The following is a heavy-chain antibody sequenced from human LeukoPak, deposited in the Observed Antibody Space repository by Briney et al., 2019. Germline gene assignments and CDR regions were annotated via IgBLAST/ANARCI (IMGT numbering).Heavy chain of an antibody. J-gene: IGHJ4*02. CDR2: FDPEDGET. CDR1: GHTLTELC. D-gene: IGHD1-26*01. CDR3: ATAGEWELLRDPYAFDY. V-gene: IGHV1-24*01. Sequence: GASVKVSCKVSGHTLTELCMHWVRQAPGKGLEWMGGFDPEDGETIYAQKFQGRVTMTEDTSTDTAYMELSSLRSEDTAVYYCATAGEWELLRDPYAFDYWGQGTLVTVSS.